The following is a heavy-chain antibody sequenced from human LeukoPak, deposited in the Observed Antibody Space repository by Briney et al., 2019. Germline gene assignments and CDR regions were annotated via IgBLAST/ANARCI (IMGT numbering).Heavy chain of an antibody. D-gene: IGHD6-13*01. Sequence: PGGSLRLSCAASGFTFDDYAMHWVRQAPGKGLEWVSGISWNSGSIGYADSVKGRFTTSRDNAKNSLYLQMNSLRAEDTAVYYCARGPGIAAAGGSYYYYYYMDVWGKGTTVTVSS. CDR2: ISWNSGSI. CDR3: ARGPGIAAAGGSYYYYYYMDV. CDR1: GFTFDDYA. V-gene: IGHV3-9*01. J-gene: IGHJ6*03.